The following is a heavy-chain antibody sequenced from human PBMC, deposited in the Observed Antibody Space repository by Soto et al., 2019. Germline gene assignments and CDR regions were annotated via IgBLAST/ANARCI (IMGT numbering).Heavy chain of an antibody. CDR2: LYYSEST. J-gene: IGHJ5*02. CDR1: GGSISSYY. Sequence: SATLSLTCTVSGGSISSYYCSWIRMPPGKGLKWIGYLYYSESTNYNPSLKSRVTISVDTSKNQLSLKLSSVTAADTAVYYCAREKWCCSGGSCYWFDPWGQGSLVTFSS. V-gene: IGHV4-59*01. D-gene: IGHD2-15*01. CDR3: AREKWCCSGGSCYWFDP.